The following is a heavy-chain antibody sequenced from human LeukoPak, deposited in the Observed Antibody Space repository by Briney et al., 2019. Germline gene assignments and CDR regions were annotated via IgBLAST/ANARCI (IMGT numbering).Heavy chain of an antibody. J-gene: IGHJ4*02. CDR3: ARRIQGMAPYYFDY. D-gene: IGHD5-24*01. CDR1: GFTFSSYG. Sequence: GGSLRLSCAASGFTFSSYGMHWVRQAPGRGLEWVAYLRYDGNNKYYGDSVKGRFTISRDNSKNTLYLQLNSLRAEDTAVYYCARRIQGMAPYYFDYWGQGTLVTVSS. CDR2: LRYDGNNK. V-gene: IGHV3-30*02.